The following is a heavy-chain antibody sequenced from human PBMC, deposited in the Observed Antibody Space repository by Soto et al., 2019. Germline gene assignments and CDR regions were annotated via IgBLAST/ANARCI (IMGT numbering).Heavy chain of an antibody. CDR2: ISAYNGDT. J-gene: IGHJ2*01. CDR3: AREIMPLTNDWYFDH. Sequence: ASVKVSCKASGYTFTNYGITWVRQAPGQGLEWMGWISAYNGDTHYTQRLQGRVTMTTDTSTSTAYMELRGLRSDDTAVYYCAREIMPLTNDWYFDHWGRGTLVTVSS. CDR1: GYTFTNYG. D-gene: IGHD2-8*01. V-gene: IGHV1-18*01.